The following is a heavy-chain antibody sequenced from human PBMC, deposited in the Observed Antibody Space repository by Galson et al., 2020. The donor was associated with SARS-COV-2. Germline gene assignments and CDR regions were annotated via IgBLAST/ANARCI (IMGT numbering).Heavy chain of an antibody. CDR1: GGSISSSSYY. J-gene: IGHJ6*02. CDR2: IYYSGST. V-gene: IGHV4-39*01. Sequence: SETLSLTCTVSGGSISSSSYYWGWIRQPPGKGLEWIGSIYYSGSTYYNPSLKSRVTISVDTSKNQFSLKLSSVTAADTAVYYCASCSGGAGFYYYGMDVWGQGTTVTVSS. D-gene: IGHD6-13*01. CDR3: ASCSGGAGFYYYGMDV.